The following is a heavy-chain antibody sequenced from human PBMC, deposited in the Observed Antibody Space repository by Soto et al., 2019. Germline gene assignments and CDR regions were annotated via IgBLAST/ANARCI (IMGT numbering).Heavy chain of an antibody. Sequence: QVQLVESGGGVVQPGRSLRLSCAASGFTFSSYGMPWVRQAPGRGRERVAAIWDDGSNKYYADSVKGRFTISRDNSMNTLYQQMDGLRAEDTAVYYCARDTGCGYGIFAAIYYWGQGTLVTVAS. CDR1: GFTFSSYG. CDR3: ARDTGCGYGIFAAIYY. V-gene: IGHV3-33*01. D-gene: IGHD5-12*01. CDR2: IWDDGSNK. J-gene: IGHJ4*02.